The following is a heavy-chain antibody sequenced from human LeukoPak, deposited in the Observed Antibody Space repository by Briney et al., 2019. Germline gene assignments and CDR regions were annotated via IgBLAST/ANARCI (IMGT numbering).Heavy chain of an antibody. V-gene: IGHV4-39*01. J-gene: IGHJ3*01. CDR3: ARMSVDHTFDF. D-gene: IGHD6-19*01. CDR1: GGSISSSSHY. Sequence: SETLSLTCTVSGGSISSSSHYWGWTRHPPGKGLEWIGSIYYSGSTYYYPSLKSRVTISVDTSKNQFSLNLSSVTAADTAVYYCARMSVDHTFDFWGQGTKVTVSS. CDR2: IYYSGST.